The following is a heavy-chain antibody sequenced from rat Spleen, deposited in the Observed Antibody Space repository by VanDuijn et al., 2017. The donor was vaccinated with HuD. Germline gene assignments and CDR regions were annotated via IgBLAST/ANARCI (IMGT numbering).Heavy chain of an antibody. V-gene: IGHV5-22*01. J-gene: IGHJ2*01. D-gene: IGHD1-6*01. Sequence: EVQLVESGGGLVQPGRSLKLSCAASGFTFSDYYMAWVRQAPKQGLEWVASISYEGSGTYYGDSVKGRFTFSRDNAKSTLYLQMSSLRSEDTATYYCARHRLLMYTTDYDYFDYWGQGVMVTVSS. CDR1: GFTFSDYY. CDR3: ARHRLLMYTTDYDYFDY. CDR2: ISYEGSGT.